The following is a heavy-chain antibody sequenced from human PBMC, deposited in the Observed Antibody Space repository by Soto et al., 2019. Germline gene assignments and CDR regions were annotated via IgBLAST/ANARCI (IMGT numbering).Heavy chain of an antibody. D-gene: IGHD6-6*01. Sequence: QVQLQESGPGLVKPSETLSLTCTVSGGSISSYYWSWIRQPPGKGLEWIGYIYYSGSTNYTPSLKSRVTISVDTSKNQFSLKLSSVTAADTAVYYCARAYSSSSFYYFDYWGQGTLVTVSS. J-gene: IGHJ4*02. V-gene: IGHV4-59*01. CDR3: ARAYSSSSFYYFDY. CDR2: IYYSGST. CDR1: GGSISSYY.